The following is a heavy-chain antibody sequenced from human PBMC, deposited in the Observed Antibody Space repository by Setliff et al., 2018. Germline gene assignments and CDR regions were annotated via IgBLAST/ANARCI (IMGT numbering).Heavy chain of an antibody. CDR1: DVSISSSSFY. V-gene: IGHV4-39*01. J-gene: IGHJ4*02. CDR3: ARGGGRIRQLGATGVHTFDI. CDR2: IYYSGST. D-gene: IGHD1-1*01. Sequence: PSETLSLTCTVSDVSISSSSFYWAWIRQPPGKGLEWIGSIYYSGSTYYNPSLTSRVTISVDTSNNQFSLNLRSVTAADTAIYYCARGGGRIRQLGATGVHTFDIWGQGVLVTVSS.